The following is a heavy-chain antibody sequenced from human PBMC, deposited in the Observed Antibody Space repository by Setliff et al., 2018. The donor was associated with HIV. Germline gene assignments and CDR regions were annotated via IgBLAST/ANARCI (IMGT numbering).Heavy chain of an antibody. V-gene: IGHV4-39*01. Sequence: SETLSLTCTVSGGSISSSSYYWGWIRQPPGKGLEWIGSIYYSGSTYYNPSLKSRVTISVDTSKYQVSLKLSSVTAADTAVYFCARPTTGVGGGAAFDIWGQGTMVTVSS. CDR1: GGSISSSSYY. CDR3: ARPTTGVGGGAAFDI. D-gene: IGHD2-8*01. CDR2: IYYSGST. J-gene: IGHJ3*02.